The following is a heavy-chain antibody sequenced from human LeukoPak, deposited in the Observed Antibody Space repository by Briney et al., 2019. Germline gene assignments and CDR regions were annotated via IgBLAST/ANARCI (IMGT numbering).Heavy chain of an antibody. CDR3: ARTNSSSGYWFDP. D-gene: IGHD6-13*01. CDR2: IYSDNT. J-gene: IGHJ5*02. V-gene: IGHV3-53*01. CDR1: GFTVSSNS. Sequence: GGSLRLSCTVSGFTVSSNSMSWVRQAPGKGLEWGSFIYSDNTHYSDSVKCRFTISSDNAKNSLYLQMNSLRAEDTAVYYCARTNSSSGYWFDPWGQGTLVTVSS.